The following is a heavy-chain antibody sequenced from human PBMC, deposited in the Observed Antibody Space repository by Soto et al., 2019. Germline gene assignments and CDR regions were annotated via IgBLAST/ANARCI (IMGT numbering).Heavy chain of an antibody. CDR1: GGSISSYY. J-gene: IGHJ4*02. Sequence: PSETLSLTCTVSGGSISSYYWSWIRQPPGKGLEWIGYIYYSGSTNYNPSLKSRVTISVDTSKNQFSLKLSSVTAADTAVYYCARCRYRSGWYVGGYFDYWGQGTLVTVSS. D-gene: IGHD6-19*01. CDR3: ARCRYRSGWYVGGYFDY. V-gene: IGHV4-59*01. CDR2: IYYSGST.